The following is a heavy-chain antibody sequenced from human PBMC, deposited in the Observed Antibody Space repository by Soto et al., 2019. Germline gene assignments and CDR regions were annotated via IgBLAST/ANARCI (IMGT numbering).Heavy chain of an antibody. V-gene: IGHV1-2*04. J-gene: IGHJ6*03. CDR3: ARNNPIAAAGTISYYYYMDV. CDR2: INPNSGGT. CDR1: GYTFTGYY. D-gene: IGHD6-13*01. Sequence: ASVKVSCKASGYTFTGYYMHWVRQAPGQGLEWMGWINPNSGGTNYAQKFQGWVTMTRDTSISTAYMELSRLRSDDTAVYYCARNNPIAAAGTISYYYYMDVWGKGTTVTVSS.